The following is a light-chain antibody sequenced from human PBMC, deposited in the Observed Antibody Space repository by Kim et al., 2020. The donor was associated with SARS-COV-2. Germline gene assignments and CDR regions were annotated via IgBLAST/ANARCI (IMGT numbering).Light chain of an antibody. CDR2: TSD. V-gene: IGLV1-44*01. J-gene: IGLJ3*02. CDR1: TSNIGSNT. CDR3: AAWDDSLNGGV. Sequence: GQTVTISCAGSTSNIGSNTVNWYRHLPGTAPKLLIYTSDQRPSGVPDRFSGSKSGTSATLAISGLQSEDEADYYCAAWDDSLNGGVFGGGTQLTVL.